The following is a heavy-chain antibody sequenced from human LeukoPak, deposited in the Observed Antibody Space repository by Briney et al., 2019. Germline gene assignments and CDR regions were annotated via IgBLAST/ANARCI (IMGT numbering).Heavy chain of an antibody. CDR1: GGSISSSSYY. V-gene: IGHV4-39*01. CDR3: XXXERYSSSWYEVGFDY. Sequence: PSETLSLTCTVSGGSISSSSYYWGWIRQPPGKGLEWMGSIYYSGSTYYNPSLKSRVTISVDTSRNQFSLKLSSVTAADTAVDYXXXXERYSSSWYEVGFDYWGQGTLVTVSS. D-gene: IGHD6-13*01. CDR2: IYYSGST. J-gene: IGHJ4*02.